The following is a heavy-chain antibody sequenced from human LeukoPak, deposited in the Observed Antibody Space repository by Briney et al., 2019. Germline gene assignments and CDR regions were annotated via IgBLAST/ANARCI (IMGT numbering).Heavy chain of an antibody. J-gene: IGHJ4*02. D-gene: IGHD5-24*01. CDR2: INPSGGST. V-gene: IGHV1-46*01. CDR3: AKEAGVGYNRGGFDY. Sequence: ASVKVSCKASGYTFTSYYMHWVRQAPGQGLEWMGIINPSGGSTSYAQKFQGRVTMTRDMSTSTVYMELSSLRSEDTALYYCAKEAGVGYNRGGFDYWGQGTLVTVSS. CDR1: GYTFTSYY.